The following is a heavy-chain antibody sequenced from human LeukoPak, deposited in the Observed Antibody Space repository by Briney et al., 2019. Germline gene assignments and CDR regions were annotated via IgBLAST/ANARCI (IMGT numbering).Heavy chain of an antibody. CDR3: ARDFHRYYYDSSGYNAFDI. D-gene: IGHD3-22*01. CDR1: GFTFMTYW. CDR2: IKQDVSEK. J-gene: IGHJ3*02. Sequence: GGSLRLSCAASGFTFMTYWMSWVRQAPGKGLEWVANIKQDVSEKYYVDSVKGRFTISRDNAKNSLYLQMNSLRAEDTAAYYCARDFHRYYYDSSGYNAFDIWGQGTMVTVSS. V-gene: IGHV3-7*01.